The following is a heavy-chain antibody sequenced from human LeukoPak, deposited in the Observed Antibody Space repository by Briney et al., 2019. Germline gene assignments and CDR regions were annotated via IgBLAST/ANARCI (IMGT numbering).Heavy chain of an antibody. D-gene: IGHD2-21*02. Sequence: ASVKVSCKASAYTFTNYGISWVRQAPGQGLEWMGWISAYNGNTIYAQKFQDRVTMTTDTSTSTALMELRSLRSDDTAVYYCARSEKVYCGGVCDNYHMDVWGQGTTVTVSS. CDR2: ISAYNGNT. CDR3: ARSEKVYCGGVCDNYHMDV. J-gene: IGHJ6*03. CDR1: AYTFTNYG. V-gene: IGHV1-18*01.